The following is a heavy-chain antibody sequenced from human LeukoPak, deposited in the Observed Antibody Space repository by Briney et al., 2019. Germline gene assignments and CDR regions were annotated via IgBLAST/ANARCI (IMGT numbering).Heavy chain of an antibody. CDR2: ISSSSSYI. CDR3: ASWLRWQSYYYGMDV. D-gene: IGHD5-24*01. V-gene: IGHV3-21*01. J-gene: IGHJ6*02. CDR1: GFTFSSYS. Sequence: PGGSLRLSCAASGFTFSSYSMNWVRQAPGKGLEWVSSISSSSSYIYYVDSVKGRFTISRDNAKNSLYLQMNSLRAEDTAVYYCASWLRWQSYYYGMDVWGQGTTVTVSS.